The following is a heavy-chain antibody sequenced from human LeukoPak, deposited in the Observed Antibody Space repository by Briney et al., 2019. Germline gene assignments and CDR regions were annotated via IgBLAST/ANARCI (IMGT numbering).Heavy chain of an antibody. D-gene: IGHD6-13*01. CDR3: ARDRGSPHEGSSSWFDP. CDR1: GGSFTGLF. Sequence: PSDTLSLTCVVNGGSFTGLFWSWIRQAPGKGLEWIGEINHFGSTNYSPSLKSRVTMSVDASKKQVFLNLSSVTAADTAVYYCARDRGSPHEGSSSWFDPWGQGTLVTVSS. V-gene: IGHV4-34*01. CDR2: INHFGST. J-gene: IGHJ5*02.